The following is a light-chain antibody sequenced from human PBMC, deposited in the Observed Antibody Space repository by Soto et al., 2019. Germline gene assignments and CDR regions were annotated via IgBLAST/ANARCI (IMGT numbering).Light chain of an antibody. V-gene: IGLV2-14*01. CDR3: SSYTSTSTPVV. CDR2: EVR. CDR1: SSDVGNYNF. J-gene: IGLJ2*01. Sequence: HSALTQPASVSGSPGQSITISCTGTSSDVGNYNFVSWYQQHPDKAPKLILYEVRNRPSGVSNRFSGSKSGNTASLTISGLQAEDEADYYCSSYTSTSTPVVFGGGTKLTVL.